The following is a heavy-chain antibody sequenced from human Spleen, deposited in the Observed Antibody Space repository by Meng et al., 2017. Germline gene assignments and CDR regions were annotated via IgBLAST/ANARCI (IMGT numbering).Heavy chain of an antibody. J-gene: IGHJ3*02. V-gene: IGHV4-4*07. CDR3: ARGIGSLEI. CDR1: GASMALYY. D-gene: IGHD2-21*01. CDR2: MYTTGRT. Sequence: SRPGLVKPSEPLSLSFIISGASMALYYWNWFRQPAGKGLESVGRMYTTGRTNYPNYNPSLKSRVTMSVDTSKNQLSLTLSSVTAADSAVYYCARGIGSLEIWGQGTMVTVSS.